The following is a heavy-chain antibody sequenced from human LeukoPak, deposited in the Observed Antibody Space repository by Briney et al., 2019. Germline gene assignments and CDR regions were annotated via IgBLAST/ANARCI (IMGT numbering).Heavy chain of an antibody. V-gene: IGHV3-30-3*01. Sequence: GGSLRLSCAVSGITFTTYALHWVRQAPGGGLEWVAAISSDGTKNYYADSVKGRFTISRDNSKNTLYLQMNILTPDDTAIYRCARAGRPNSDYHYFDYWGQGTLATVSS. CDR1: GITFTTYA. J-gene: IGHJ4*02. CDR3: ARAGRPNSDYHYFDY. CDR2: ISSDGTKN. D-gene: IGHD4-4*01.